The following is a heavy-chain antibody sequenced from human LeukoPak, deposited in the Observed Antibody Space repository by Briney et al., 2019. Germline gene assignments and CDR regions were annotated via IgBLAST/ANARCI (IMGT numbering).Heavy chain of an antibody. CDR3: ARPYCSGGSCYSFSFDY. CDR1: GYSFTSYW. Sequence: GESLKISCKGSGYSFTSYWIGWVRQMPGKGLEWMGITYPGDSDTRYSPSFQGQVTISADKSISTAYLQWSSLKASDTAMYYCARPYCSGGSCYSFSFDYWGQGTLVTVSS. D-gene: IGHD2-15*01. J-gene: IGHJ4*02. CDR2: TYPGDSDT. V-gene: IGHV5-51*01.